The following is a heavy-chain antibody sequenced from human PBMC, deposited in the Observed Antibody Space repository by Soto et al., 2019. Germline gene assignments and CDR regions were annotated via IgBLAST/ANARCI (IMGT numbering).Heavy chain of an antibody. CDR3: TTKRSFLFEN. D-gene: IGHD4-4*01. Sequence: QVKLVESRGVFVQAGRSLSLACAAAGFTSSDYHMHWVRQAPGKGLAWVEILSYDGSTKLYADSLKRRFTISRANSKNTLFLQMNSLRARDMAVYFCTTKRSFLFENGGQETLVTVSS. J-gene: IGHJ4*02. CDR2: LSYDGSTK. V-gene: IGHV3-30*03. CDR1: GFTSSDYH.